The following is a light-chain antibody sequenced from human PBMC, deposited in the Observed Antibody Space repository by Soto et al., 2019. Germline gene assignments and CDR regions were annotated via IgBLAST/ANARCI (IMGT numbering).Light chain of an antibody. Sequence: DIQMTQSPSTLSASVGARVTITCRASQSISSWLAWYQQKPGKAPKLLIYDASSLESGVPSRFSGSESGTEFTLTISSLQPDDSATYYCQQYNSHRTFGQGTKVDNK. J-gene: IGKJ1*01. CDR2: DAS. CDR1: QSISSW. V-gene: IGKV1-5*01. CDR3: QQYNSHRT.